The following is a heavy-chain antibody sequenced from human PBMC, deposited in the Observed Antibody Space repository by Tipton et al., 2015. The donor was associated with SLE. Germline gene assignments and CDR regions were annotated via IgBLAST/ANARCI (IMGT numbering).Heavy chain of an antibody. V-gene: IGHV4-39*06. J-gene: IGHJ2*01. D-gene: IGHD3-10*01. Sequence: TLSLTCTVSGGSISSSNYYWGWFRQPPGKGLEWIGSIFYSGSTYYSPSLKSRVTISVDTSKNQFPLKLTSVTAADTAVYYCARRLGGGFSPCYFELWGRGTLVTVSS. CDR3: ARRLGGGFSPCYFEL. CDR1: GGSISSSNYY. CDR2: IFYSGST.